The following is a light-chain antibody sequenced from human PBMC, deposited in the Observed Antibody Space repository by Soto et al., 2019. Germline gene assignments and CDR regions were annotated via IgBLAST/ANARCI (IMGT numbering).Light chain of an antibody. CDR1: QSVNTG. V-gene: IGKV3-15*01. CDR2: GAS. CDR3: QQVNSLPPRT. Sequence: ETVMTQSPVTLSVSPGERATLSCRASQSVNTGLAWYQQKPGQAPRLLIYGASTRATGVPARFSGSGSGTDLTLTISRLHPEDLAVYYWQQVNSLPPRTFGQGTKVDIK. J-gene: IGKJ1*01.